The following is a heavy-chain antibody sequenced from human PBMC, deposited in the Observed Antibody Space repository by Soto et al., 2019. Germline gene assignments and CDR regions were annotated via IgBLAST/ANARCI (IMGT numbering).Heavy chain of an antibody. D-gene: IGHD1-26*01. CDR1: GYTLTELS. J-gene: IGHJ3*02. Sequence: ASVKVSCKVSGYTLTELSMHWVRQAPGKGLEWMGGFDPEDGETIYAQRFQGRVTMTEDTSTDTAYMELSSLRSEDTAVYYCATSTGWVDAFDIWGQGTMVTVSS. CDR2: FDPEDGET. V-gene: IGHV1-24*01. CDR3: ATSTGWVDAFDI.